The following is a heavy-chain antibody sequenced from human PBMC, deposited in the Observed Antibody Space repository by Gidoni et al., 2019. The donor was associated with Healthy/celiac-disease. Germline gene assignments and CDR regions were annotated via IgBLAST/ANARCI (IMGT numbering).Heavy chain of an antibody. V-gene: IGHV4-30-4*01. CDR1: GGSISSGDYY. CDR2: IYYSGST. CDR3: ARAKLRYFDWLPGGGFDP. J-gene: IGHJ5*02. D-gene: IGHD3-9*01. Sequence: QVQLQESGPGLVKPSQTLSLTCTVSGGSISSGDYYWSWIRQPPGKGLEWIGYIYYSGSTYYNPSLKSRVTISVDTSKNQFSLKLSSVTAADTAVYYCARAKLRYFDWLPGGGFDPWGQGTLVTVSS.